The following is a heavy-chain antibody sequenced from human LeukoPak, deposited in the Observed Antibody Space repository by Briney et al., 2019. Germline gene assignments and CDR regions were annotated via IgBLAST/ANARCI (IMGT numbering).Heavy chain of an antibody. CDR2: ISYNGNNK. CDR3: AKDRADIVVVPSVIIDY. J-gene: IGHJ4*02. CDR1: GYTFTHYG. Sequence: PGGSLRLSCVISGYTFTHYGFHWVRQAPGKALEWVAYISYNGNNKYEDSVKGRFTISRDNSKNTLYLQMNSLRAEDTAVYYCAKDRADIVVVPSVIIDYWGQGTLVTVSS. D-gene: IGHD2-2*01. V-gene: IGHV3-30*18.